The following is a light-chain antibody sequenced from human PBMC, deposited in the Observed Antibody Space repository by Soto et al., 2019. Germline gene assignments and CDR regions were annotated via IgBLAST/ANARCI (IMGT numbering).Light chain of an antibody. Sequence: DIVITQCKETVSMSPGERAIISSRASQSVSSYLAWYQQKPGQAPRLLIYDASNRATGVPARFSGSASGTDFTLSICSLEPEDFALYYCQQRNAWLLIRFAEGTRLEIK. CDR1: QSVSSY. V-gene: IGKV3-11*01. CDR3: QQRNAWLLIR. J-gene: IGKJ5*01. CDR2: DAS.